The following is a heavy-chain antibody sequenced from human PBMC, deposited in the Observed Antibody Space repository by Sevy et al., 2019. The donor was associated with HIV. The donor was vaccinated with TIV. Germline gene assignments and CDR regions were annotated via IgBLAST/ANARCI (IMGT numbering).Heavy chain of an antibody. Sequence: GGSLRLSCTASGFTFGDYAMSWFRQAPGKGLEWVGFIRSKAYGGTTEDAASVKGRFTISRDDSKSIAYLQMNSLKTEDTAVYYCTRVNNWKAPDYWGQGTLVTVSS. D-gene: IGHD1-20*01. J-gene: IGHJ4*02. CDR1: GFTFGDYA. CDR3: TRVNNWKAPDY. V-gene: IGHV3-49*03. CDR2: IRSKAYGGTT.